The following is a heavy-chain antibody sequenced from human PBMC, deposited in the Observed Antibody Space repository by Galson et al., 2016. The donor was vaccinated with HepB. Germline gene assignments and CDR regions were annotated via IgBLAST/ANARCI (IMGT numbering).Heavy chain of an antibody. CDR3: ALGTGIGWYGAD. CDR2: IHTGGST. D-gene: IGHD6-19*01. Sequence: SLRLSCAGTGFTFSTYAMSWVRQAPGKGLEWVSVIHTGGSTYYADSVKGRFTISRDNSKNTLYLQMNSLRAEDTAVYYCALGTGIGWYGADWGRGTLVTVSS. CDR1: GFTFSTYA. J-gene: IGHJ2*01. V-gene: IGHV3-53*01.